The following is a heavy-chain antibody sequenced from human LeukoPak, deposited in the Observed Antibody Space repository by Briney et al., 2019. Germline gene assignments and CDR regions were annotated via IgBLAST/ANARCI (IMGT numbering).Heavy chain of an antibody. Sequence: GGSLRLSCAASGFTVSSNYMSWVRQAPGKGLEWVSVIYSGGSTYYADSVKGRFTISRDNSKNTLYLQMNGLRAEDTAVYSCARAGGGYYSFDYWGQGTLVTVSS. CDR1: GFTVSSNY. CDR3: ARAGGGYYSFDY. CDR2: IYSGGST. D-gene: IGHD3-22*01. J-gene: IGHJ4*02. V-gene: IGHV3-66*01.